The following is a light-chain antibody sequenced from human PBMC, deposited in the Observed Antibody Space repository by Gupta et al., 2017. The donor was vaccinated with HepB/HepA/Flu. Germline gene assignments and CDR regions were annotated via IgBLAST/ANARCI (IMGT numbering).Light chain of an antibody. CDR1: TSDVGGYDH. J-gene: IGLJ1*01. V-gene: IGLV2-11*01. CDR3: CSYAGDYTFD. Sequence: QSALTQPGSVSGSPGQSVTISCTGTTSDVGGYDHVSWYQQHPGKDPKLIIFAVNKRPSGVPDRFSGSKSGNTASLTVSGLQAEDEADYYCCSYAGDYTFDFGSGTKVTVL. CDR2: AVN.